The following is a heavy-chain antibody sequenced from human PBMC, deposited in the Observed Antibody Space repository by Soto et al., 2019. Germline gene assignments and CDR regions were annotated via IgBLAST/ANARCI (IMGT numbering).Heavy chain of an antibody. CDR3: ARDRRDGYNFDY. CDR1: GFTFRSYC. D-gene: IGHD5-12*01. V-gene: IGHV3-30*03. Sequence: GGSLRLSCEASGFTFRSYCMHWVRQAPGKGLEWVAVMKSDGSRDHIDSVKGRFTIFRDNSKKTLYLQMNSLRAEDTAVYYCARDRRDGYNFDYWGQGTLVTSPQ. J-gene: IGHJ4*02. CDR2: MKSDGSR.